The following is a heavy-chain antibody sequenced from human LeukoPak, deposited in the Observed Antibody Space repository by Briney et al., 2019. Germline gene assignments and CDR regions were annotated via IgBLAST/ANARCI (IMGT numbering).Heavy chain of an antibody. V-gene: IGHV3-23*01. CDR3: AKTYYSDSFYY. CDR2: ISDTGGST. Sequence: GGSLRLSCAASGFTFRSYAMNWVRQAPRKGLEWVSVISDTGGSTYYAASVKGRFTISRDNSKNTLYLQMNSLRAEDTAVYYCAKTYYSDSFYYWGQGNLVTVSS. J-gene: IGHJ4*02. CDR1: GFTFRSYA. D-gene: IGHD3-22*01.